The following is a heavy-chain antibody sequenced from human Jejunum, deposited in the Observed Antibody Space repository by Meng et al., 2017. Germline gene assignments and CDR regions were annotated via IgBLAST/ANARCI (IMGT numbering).Heavy chain of an antibody. CDR3: ARAAVGTYYYGSGSYISFDF. D-gene: IGHD3-10*01. J-gene: IGHJ4*02. V-gene: IGHV1-18*01. CDR1: GYTFTKFG. Sequence: ASVKVSCKVSGYTFTKFGISWVRQAPGQGLEWMGWISPYNGNTDYAQKFQGRVTMTRETLTETAYMELRSLRSDDTAVYYCARAAVGTYYYGSGSYISFDFWGQGTLVTVSS. CDR2: ISPYNGNT.